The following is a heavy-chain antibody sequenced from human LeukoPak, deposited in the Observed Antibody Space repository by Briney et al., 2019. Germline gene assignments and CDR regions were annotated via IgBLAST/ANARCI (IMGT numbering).Heavy chain of an antibody. CDR2: ITWNSGRI. V-gene: IGHV3-9*01. Sequence: PGRSLRLSCAASGFTFEEHAMHWVRQAPGKGLEWVSSITWNSGRIAYADSVKGRFTISRDNAKNSLYLQMNSLGVEDTAFYYCAKVLLPRAITPLDDWGQGILVTVSS. J-gene: IGHJ4*02. CDR1: GFTFEEHA. CDR3: AKVLLPRAITPLDD. D-gene: IGHD2-15*01.